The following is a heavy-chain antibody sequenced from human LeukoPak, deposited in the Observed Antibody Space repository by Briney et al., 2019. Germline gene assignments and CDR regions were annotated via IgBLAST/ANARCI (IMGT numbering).Heavy chain of an antibody. Sequence: SGTLSLTCAVSGGSISSSNWWSWVRQPPGKGLEWIGEIYHSGSTNYNPSLKSRVTISVDKSKNQFSLKLSSVTAADTAVYYCARVDYYDSSGYYYSKYFQHWGQGTLVTVSS. CDR1: GGSISSSNW. CDR2: IYHSGST. CDR3: ARVDYYDSSGYYYSKYFQH. D-gene: IGHD3-22*01. V-gene: IGHV4-4*02. J-gene: IGHJ1*01.